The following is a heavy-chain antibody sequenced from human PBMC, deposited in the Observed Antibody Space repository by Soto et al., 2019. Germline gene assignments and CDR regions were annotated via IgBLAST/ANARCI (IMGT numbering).Heavy chain of an antibody. D-gene: IGHD1-20*01. V-gene: IGHV1-3*01. J-gene: IGHJ6*02. CDR2: INAGNGNT. Sequence: ASVKVSCKASGYTFTSYAMHWVRQAPGQRLEWMGWINAGNGNTKYSQKFQGRVTITRDTSASTAYMELSSLRSEDTAVYYCARGSITSSVYYYYGMDVWGQGTTVTVSS. CDR1: GYTFTSYA. CDR3: ARGSITSSVYYYYGMDV.